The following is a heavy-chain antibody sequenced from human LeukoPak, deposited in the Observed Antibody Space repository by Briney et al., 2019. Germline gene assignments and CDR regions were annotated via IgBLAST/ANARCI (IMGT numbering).Heavy chain of an antibody. V-gene: IGHV3-7*01. CDR1: RFTFSNDW. CDR3: AKWGPYCVGDYCPALDS. CDR2: INQDGSKK. J-gene: IGHJ4*02. Sequence: GGSLRLSCVASRFTFSNDWMGWVRQAPGKGLEWVANINQDGSKKRYADSMKGRFTISRDNAKESLYLQLNSLRAEDTAVYYCAKWGPYCVGDYCPALDSWGPGTLVTVSS. D-gene: IGHD2-21*02.